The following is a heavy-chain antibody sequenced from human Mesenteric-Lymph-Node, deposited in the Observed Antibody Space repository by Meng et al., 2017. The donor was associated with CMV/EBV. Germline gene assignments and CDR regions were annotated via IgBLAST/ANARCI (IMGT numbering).Heavy chain of an antibody. V-gene: IGHV3-30*02. Sequence: GGSLRLSCAASGFTFSSYGMHWVRQAPGKGLEWVAFIRYDGSNKYYADSVKGRFTISRDNSKNTLYLQMNSLRAEDTAVYYCARWAIVVVPAASGWFDPWGQGTLVTVSS. J-gene: IGHJ5*02. CDR1: GFTFSSYG. CDR3: ARWAIVVVPAASGWFDP. CDR2: IRYDGSNK. D-gene: IGHD2-2*01.